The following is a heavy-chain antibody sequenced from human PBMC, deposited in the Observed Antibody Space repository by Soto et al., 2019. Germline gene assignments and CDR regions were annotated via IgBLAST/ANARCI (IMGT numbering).Heavy chain of an antibody. V-gene: IGHV4-30-4*01. Sequence: QVQLQESGPGLVKPSQTLSLTCTVSGGSISSGDYYWSWIRKPPGKGLEWIGYIYYSGSTYYNPSLTSRVTISIDTSKNQFPLKLSSVTAEDTAVYYGAGLYSGSLHFGYWGQGTLVTVSS. CDR1: GGSISSGDYY. J-gene: IGHJ4*02. CDR3: AGLYSGSLHFGY. CDR2: IYYSGST. D-gene: IGHD1-26*01.